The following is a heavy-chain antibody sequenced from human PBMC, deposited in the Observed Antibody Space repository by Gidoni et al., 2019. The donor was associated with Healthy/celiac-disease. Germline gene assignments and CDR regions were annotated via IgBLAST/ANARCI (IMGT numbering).Heavy chain of an antibody. D-gene: IGHD3-22*01. V-gene: IGHV3-30*18. CDR3: AKDDSSTYYYDSSGYETSSY. CDR1: GFTFSGHG. CDR2: ISYDGSKK. J-gene: IGHJ4*02. Sequence: QVQLVESGGGVVQPGRSLRLSCAASGFTFSGHGMPWVRQAPGKGLEWVAVISYDGSKKYYADSVKGRFTISRDNSKNTLYLQMNSLRAEDTAVYYCAKDDSSTYYYDSSGYETSSYWGQGTLVTVSS.